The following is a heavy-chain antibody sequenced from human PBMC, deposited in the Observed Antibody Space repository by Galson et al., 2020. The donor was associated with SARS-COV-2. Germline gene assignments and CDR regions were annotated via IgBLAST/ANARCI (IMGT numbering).Heavy chain of an antibody. D-gene: IGHD5-12*01. CDR2: VDPEDGET. CDR1: GYMLSELS. V-gene: IGHV1-24*01. J-gene: IGHJ6*03. Sequence: VKVSCKVSGYMLSELSLHWVRQAPGKGLEWMGGVDPEDGETIYAQKFQGRVTMTEDTSTDTVYMDLSSLRSEDTAVYYCVTGGSGHDLSGAYYMEVWGKGTTVTV. CDR3: VTGGSGHDLSGAYYMEV.